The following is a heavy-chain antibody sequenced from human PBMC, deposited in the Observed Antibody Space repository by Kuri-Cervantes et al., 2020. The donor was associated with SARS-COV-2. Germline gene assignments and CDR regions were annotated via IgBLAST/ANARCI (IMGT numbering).Heavy chain of an antibody. CDR3: ARDPHITLIRGAYFDL. J-gene: IGHJ2*01. D-gene: IGHD3-10*01. CDR2: ISYSGENT. CDR1: AFTFNNYG. V-gene: IGHV3-23*01. Sequence: GGSLRLSCAASAFTFNNYGMSWVRQAPGKGLEWVAIISYSGENTYYADSVKGRFTISRDNSKNTVYLQMNSLRAEDTAVYYCARDPHITLIRGAYFDLWGRGTLVTVSS.